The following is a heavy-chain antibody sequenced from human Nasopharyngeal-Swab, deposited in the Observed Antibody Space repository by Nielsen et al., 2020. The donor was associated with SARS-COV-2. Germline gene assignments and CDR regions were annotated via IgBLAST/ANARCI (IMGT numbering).Heavy chain of an antibody. D-gene: IGHD3-16*02. CDR3: AREVIEPAVSDAFDF. CDR1: GGSISSGAYF. CDR2: IHYTWNT. Sequence: SETLSLTCTVSGGSISSGAYFWSWIRQHPGKGLEWIGYIHYTWNTFYNPSLESRLTISLDTSQNQFSLRLSSVTAADTAVYYCAREVIEPAVSDAFDFWGQGTMVTVSS. V-gene: IGHV4-31*03. J-gene: IGHJ3*01.